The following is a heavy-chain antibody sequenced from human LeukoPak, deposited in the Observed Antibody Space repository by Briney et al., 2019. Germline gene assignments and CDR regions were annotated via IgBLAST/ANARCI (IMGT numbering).Heavy chain of an antibody. V-gene: IGHV1-2*06. CDR1: GYTFTGYY. Sequence: GASVKVSCNASGYTFTGYYMHWVRQAPGQGLEWMGRINPNSGGTNYAQKFQGSVTMTRDTSISTAYMELSRLRSDDTAVYYCARGKRGQQSFDYWGQGTLVTVSS. CDR2: INPNSGGT. J-gene: IGHJ4*02. CDR3: ARGKRGQQSFDY. D-gene: IGHD3-16*01.